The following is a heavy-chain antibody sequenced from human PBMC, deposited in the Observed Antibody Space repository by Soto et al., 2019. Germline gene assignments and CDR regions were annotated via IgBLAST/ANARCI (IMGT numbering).Heavy chain of an antibody. V-gene: IGHV1-69*12. CDR2: IIPMFGTA. Sequence: QVQLVQSGAEVKKPGSSVKVSCKASGGTFSTYTINWVRQAPEQGLEWMGGIIPMFGTANYAQKFQRRVTITAEESTSTAYLELSSLRSEDRAVYYCARRYCISTSCHYYGMDVLGQGTTVTVSS. CDR1: GGTFSTYT. D-gene: IGHD2-2*01. J-gene: IGHJ6*02. CDR3: ARRYCISTSCHYYGMDV.